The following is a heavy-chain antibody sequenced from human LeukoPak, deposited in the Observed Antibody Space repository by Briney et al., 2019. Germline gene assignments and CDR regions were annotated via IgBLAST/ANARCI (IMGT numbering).Heavy chain of an antibody. V-gene: IGHV4-39*07. CDR3: ARDTHGFGVVTKRFDP. CDR2: IYYSGST. CDR1: GGSISSSSYY. Sequence: PSETLSLTCTVSGGSISSSSYYWGWIRQPPGKGLEWIGGIYYSGSTYYNPSLKSRVTISVDTSKNQFSLKLSSVTAADTAVYYCARDTHGFGVVTKRFDPWGQGTLVTVSS. D-gene: IGHD3-3*01. J-gene: IGHJ5*02.